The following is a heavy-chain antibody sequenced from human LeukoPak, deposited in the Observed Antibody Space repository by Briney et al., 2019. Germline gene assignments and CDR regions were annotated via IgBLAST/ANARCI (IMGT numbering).Heavy chain of an antibody. CDR2: INHSGST. CDR1: GGSFSGYY. J-gene: IGHJ3*02. D-gene: IGHD3-22*01. Sequence: SQTLSLTCAVYGGSFSGYYWSWIRQPPGKGLEWIGEINHSGSTNYNPSLKSRVTISVDTSKNQFSLKLSSVTAADTAVYYCARDRVMNYYDSSGYPDAFDIWGQGTMVTVSS. V-gene: IGHV4-34*01. CDR3: ARDRVMNYYDSSGYPDAFDI.